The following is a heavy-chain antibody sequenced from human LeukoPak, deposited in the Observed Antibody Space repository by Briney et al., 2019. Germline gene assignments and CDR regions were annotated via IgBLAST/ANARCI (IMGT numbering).Heavy chain of an antibody. CDR3: AKGDMITFGGVIVSYDY. D-gene: IGHD3-16*02. Sequence: GGSLRLSCAASGFTFSSYAMSWVRQAPGKGLEWVSAISGSGGSTYYADSVKGRFTISRDNSKNTLYLQMNSLRAEDTAVYYCAKGDMITFGGVIVSYDYWGQGTLVTVSS. J-gene: IGHJ4*02. CDR1: GFTFSSYA. V-gene: IGHV3-23*01. CDR2: ISGSGGST.